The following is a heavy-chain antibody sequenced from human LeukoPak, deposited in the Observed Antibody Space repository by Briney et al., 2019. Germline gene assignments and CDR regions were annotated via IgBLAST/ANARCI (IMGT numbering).Heavy chain of an antibody. J-gene: IGHJ5*02. CDR3: ATDKGPYSGSWYPNWFDP. CDR1: GDSISSSSYY. D-gene: IGHD6-13*01. V-gene: IGHV4-39*07. CDR2: IYYSGST. Sequence: SETLSLTCTVSGDSISSSSYYWGWIRQPPGKGLEWIRSIYYSGSTYYNPSLKSRVTISVDTSKNQFSLKLSSVTAADTAKYYCATDKGPYSGSWYPNWFDPWGQGTLVTVSS.